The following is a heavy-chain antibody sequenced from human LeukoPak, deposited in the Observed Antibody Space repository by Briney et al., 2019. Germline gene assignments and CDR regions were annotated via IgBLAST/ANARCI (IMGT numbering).Heavy chain of an antibody. CDR3: ARWSDELLFDP. Sequence: GGSLRLSCAASGFTFSSYSMNWVRQAPGKGLEWVSSISSSSYIYYADSVKGRFTISRDNAKNSLYLQMNSLRAEDTAVYYCARWSDELLFDPWGQGTLVTVSS. J-gene: IGHJ5*02. D-gene: IGHD1-26*01. CDR2: ISSSSYI. CDR1: GFTFSSYS. V-gene: IGHV3-21*01.